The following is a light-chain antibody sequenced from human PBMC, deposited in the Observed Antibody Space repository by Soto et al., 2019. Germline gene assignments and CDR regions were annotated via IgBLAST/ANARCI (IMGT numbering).Light chain of an antibody. V-gene: IGLV2-14*03. J-gene: IGLJ1*01. CDR3: LSYTSSTTSV. Sequence: QSALTQPASVSDSPGQSITISCTGTSSDVGGSNFVSWYQQHPGKPPKLIIYDVANRPSGVSNRFSGSKSGSTASLIISRHQTAHDANSFFLSYTSSTTSVFGTGTKV. CDR2: DVA. CDR1: SSDVGGSNF.